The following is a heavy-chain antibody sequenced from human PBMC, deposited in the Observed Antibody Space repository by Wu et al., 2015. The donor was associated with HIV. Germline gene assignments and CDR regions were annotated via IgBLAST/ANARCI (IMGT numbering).Heavy chain of an antibody. Sequence: QVQLVQSGAEVKKPGSSVKVSCKASGGTFSNYAISWVRQAPGQGLEWMGGIIPIFGTTNYAQKFQGRVTITADESTSTAYMELSSLTSEDTAVYYCYAAKDTSTGPSFDYVGPGNPGHRLL. J-gene: IGHJ4*02. CDR2: IIPIFGTT. V-gene: IGHV1-69*12. CDR3: YAAKDTSTGPSFDY. CDR1: GGTFSNYA. D-gene: IGHD2-15*01.